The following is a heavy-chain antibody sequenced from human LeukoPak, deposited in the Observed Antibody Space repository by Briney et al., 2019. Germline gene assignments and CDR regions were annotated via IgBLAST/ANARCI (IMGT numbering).Heavy chain of an antibody. CDR2: IIPIFGTA. CDR3: ARGADYNYYYYYMDV. CDR1: GGTFSSYA. Sequence: VASVKVSCKASGGTFSSYAISWVRQAPGQGLEWMGGIIPIFGTANYAQKFQGRVTITADESTSTAYMELSSLRSEDTAVYYCARGADYNYYYYYMDVWGKGTTVTISS. D-gene: IGHD4-11*01. V-gene: IGHV1-69*13. J-gene: IGHJ6*03.